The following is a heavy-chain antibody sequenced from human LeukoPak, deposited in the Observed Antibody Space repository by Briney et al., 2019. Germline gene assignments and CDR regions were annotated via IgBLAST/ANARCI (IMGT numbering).Heavy chain of an antibody. CDR1: GFTFSSYW. Sequence: GGSLRLSCAASGFTFSSYWMSWVRQAPGKGLEWGANIKQDGSEKYYVDYVKGRFTISRATAKNSLYLQMNSLRAEDTAVYYCARAQPDYGSGSYYNNYWGQGTPVTVSS. CDR3: ARAQPDYGSGSYYNNY. CDR2: IKQDGSEK. J-gene: IGHJ4*02. V-gene: IGHV3-7*01. D-gene: IGHD3-10*01.